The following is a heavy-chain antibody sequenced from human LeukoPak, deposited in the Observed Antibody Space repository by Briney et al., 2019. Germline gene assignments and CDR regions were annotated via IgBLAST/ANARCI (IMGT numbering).Heavy chain of an antibody. CDR3: ARSARGYSYGILDFDY. CDR2: ISYDGSNK. D-gene: IGHD5-18*01. J-gene: IGHJ4*02. V-gene: IGHV3-30-3*01. CDR1: GFTFSSYA. Sequence: PGGSLKLSCAASGFTFSSYAMHWVRQAPGKGLEWVAVISYDGSNKYYADSVKGRFTISRDNSKNTLYLQMNSLRAEDTAVYYCARSARGYSYGILDFDYWGQGTLVTVSS.